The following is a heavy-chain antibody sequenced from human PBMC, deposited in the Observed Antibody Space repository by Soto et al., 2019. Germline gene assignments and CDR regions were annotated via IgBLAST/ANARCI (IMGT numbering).Heavy chain of an antibody. CDR1: GYTFSTYY. D-gene: IGHD4-4*01. V-gene: IGHV1-46*01. CDR2: INPSGGST. CDR3: ARYDYNGYYFDY. J-gene: IGHJ4*02. Sequence: QVQLVQSGAEVKKPGASVKVSCKASGYTFSTYYMHWVRQAPGQGYEWMGIINPSGGSTTYAQKLQGRGTMTRDTSTTTVYMELSSLKSEDTAVYYCARYDYNGYYFDYWGQGTLVTVSS.